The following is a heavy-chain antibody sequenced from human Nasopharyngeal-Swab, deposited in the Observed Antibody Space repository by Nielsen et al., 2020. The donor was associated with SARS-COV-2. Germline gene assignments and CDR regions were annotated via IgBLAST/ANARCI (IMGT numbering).Heavy chain of an antibody. Sequence: GESLKISCAASGFTFSNYRMHWVRQAPGKGLVWVSRINGDGSSLNYADFVKGRFTISTDNAKSTLYLEMNSLRAEETAVYYCARGRGSSTSMIGYWCQGTLVTVSS. CDR1: GFTFSNYR. V-gene: IGHV3-74*01. CDR3: ARGRGSSTSMIGY. CDR2: INGDGSSL. D-gene: IGHD2/OR15-2a*01. J-gene: IGHJ4*02.